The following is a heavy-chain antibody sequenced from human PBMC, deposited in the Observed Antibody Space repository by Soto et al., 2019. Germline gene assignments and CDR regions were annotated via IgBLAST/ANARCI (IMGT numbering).Heavy chain of an antibody. Sequence: LRLSCAVSGFTFSAYWMHWVRQVPGKGLAWVSRISDDGSTATYADSIKGRFVISRDNAKNSLYLEMNTLRVDDSGLYYCARGPRVSSTGTGAHWGRGTLVTVSS. CDR1: GFTFSAYW. J-gene: IGHJ4*02. V-gene: IGHV3-74*01. CDR3: ARGPRVSSTGTGAH. D-gene: IGHD1-1*01. CDR2: ISDDGSTA.